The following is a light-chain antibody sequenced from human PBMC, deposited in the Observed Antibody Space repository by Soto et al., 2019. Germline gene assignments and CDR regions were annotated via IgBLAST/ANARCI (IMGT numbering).Light chain of an antibody. CDR2: AAS. J-gene: IGKJ5*01. Sequence: QLTPSPSSLAASVADIVTVGCRAIQGISTYLAWYQQKPGKAPKLLIYAASTLQSGVPSRFSGSASGTEFTLTISSLQPEDSATYYCQQLKSYPITFGQGTRLEIK. CDR1: QGISTY. V-gene: IGKV1-9*01. CDR3: QQLKSYPIT.